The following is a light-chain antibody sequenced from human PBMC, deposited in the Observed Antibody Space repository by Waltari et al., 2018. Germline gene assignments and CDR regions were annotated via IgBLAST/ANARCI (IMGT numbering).Light chain of an antibody. V-gene: IGLV4-69*01. J-gene: IGLJ3*02. Sequence: QLVLTQSPSASASLGASVKLTCTLSSGHSSNVIAWHQQQPEKGPRYLMKVNSDGSHSKGDDIPDRFSGSGSGAERYLTSSSLQSEDEADYYCQTGGHGTWVFGGGTKLTVL. CDR3: QTGGHGTWV. CDR1: SGHSSNV. CDR2: VNSDGSH.